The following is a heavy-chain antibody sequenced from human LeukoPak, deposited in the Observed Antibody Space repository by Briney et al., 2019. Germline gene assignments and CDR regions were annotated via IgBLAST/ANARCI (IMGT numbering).Heavy chain of an antibody. CDR2: IYSTGST. J-gene: IGHJ4*02. Sequence: SETLSLTCNVSGGSISSYYWSWIRQPAGKGLEWIGRIYSTGSTNYNPSLKSRVTMSLDRSKNQFSLKLSSVTAADTAVYYCARDDSSISIAVAGDWGQGALVTVSS. V-gene: IGHV4-4*07. D-gene: IGHD6-19*01. CDR1: GGSISSYY. CDR3: ARDDSSISIAVAGD.